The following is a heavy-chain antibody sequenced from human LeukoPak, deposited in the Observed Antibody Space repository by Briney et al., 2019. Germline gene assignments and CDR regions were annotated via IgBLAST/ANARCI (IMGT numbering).Heavy chain of an antibody. Sequence: GASVKVSCKASGYTFTGYYMHWVRQAPGQGLEWMGWINPNSGGTNYAQKFQGRVTMTRDTSISTAYMELSRLRSDDTAVYYCHQYYYDSSGYYPVGGYWGQGTLVTVSS. J-gene: IGHJ4*02. CDR1: GYTFTGYY. V-gene: IGHV1-2*02. D-gene: IGHD3-22*01. CDR2: INPNSGGT. CDR3: HQYYYDSSGYYPVGGY.